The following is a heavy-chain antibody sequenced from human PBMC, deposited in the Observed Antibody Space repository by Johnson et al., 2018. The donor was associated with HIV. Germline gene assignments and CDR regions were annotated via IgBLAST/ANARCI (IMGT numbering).Heavy chain of an antibody. Sequence: QVQLVESGGGVVQPGGSLRLSCVASGFTFSSYGMHWVRQAPGKGLEWVAFIRYDGSNKYYADSVKGRFTISRDNSKNTLYLQMNTLRAEDTAVYYCARDGAQQLARDAFDIWGQGTMVTVSS. V-gene: IGHV3-30*02. J-gene: IGHJ3*02. CDR1: GFTFSSYG. D-gene: IGHD6-13*01. CDR2: IRYDGSNK. CDR3: ARDGAQQLARDAFDI.